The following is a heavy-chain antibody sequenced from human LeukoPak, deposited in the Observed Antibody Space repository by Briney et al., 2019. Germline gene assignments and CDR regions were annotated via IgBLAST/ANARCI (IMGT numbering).Heavy chain of an antibody. Sequence: KPSETLSLTCTVSSDSISNSAYHWGWIRQPPGRGLEWIGTIYYNRGTYYNPSLKSRVTISVDTSKNQFSLKLSSVTSADTAVYYCASASLNIYAFDIWGQGTMVTVSS. D-gene: IGHD2/OR15-2a*01. V-gene: IGHV4-39*01. CDR3: ASASLNIYAFDI. CDR2: IYYNRGT. J-gene: IGHJ3*02. CDR1: SDSISNSAYH.